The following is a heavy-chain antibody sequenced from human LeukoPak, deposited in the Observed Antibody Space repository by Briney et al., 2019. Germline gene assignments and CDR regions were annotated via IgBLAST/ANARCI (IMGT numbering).Heavy chain of an antibody. D-gene: IGHD3-10*01. CDR1: GFTFSSSD. J-gene: IGHJ4*02. CDR3: AKDLTMVRGVIDY. Sequence: GGSLRLSCAASGFTFSSSDMHWVRQAPGKGLEWVAFIRYDGNNKYYADSVKGRLTITRDNSKNTLYLQMNSLRAEDTAVYYCAKDLTMVRGVIDYWGQGTLVTVSS. V-gene: IGHV3-30*02. CDR2: IRYDGNNK.